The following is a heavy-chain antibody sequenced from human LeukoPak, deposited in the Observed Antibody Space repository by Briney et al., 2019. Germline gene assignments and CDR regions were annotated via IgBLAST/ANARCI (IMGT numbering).Heavy chain of an antibody. J-gene: IGHJ3*02. Sequence: SETLSLTCIVSGGSISNYYWSWIRQPPGKGLEWIGYIYYSGSTNYNPSLKSRVTISVDTSKNQFSLKLSSVTAADTAVYYCARAFYSSGWSAFDIWGQGTMVTVSS. CDR1: GGSISNYY. D-gene: IGHD6-19*01. CDR3: ARAFYSSGWSAFDI. CDR2: IYYSGST. V-gene: IGHV4-59*08.